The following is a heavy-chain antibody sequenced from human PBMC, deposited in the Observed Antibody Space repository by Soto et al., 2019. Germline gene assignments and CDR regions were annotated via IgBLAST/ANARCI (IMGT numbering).Heavy chain of an antibody. V-gene: IGHV3-7*01. J-gene: IGHJ3*02. CDR3: ARGDTPMITGMDSFDI. CDR1: GFTFSRYW. CDR2: IKQDGTEK. Sequence: GESLKISCASSGFTFSRYWMSWIRQAPGKGLEWVANIKQDGTEKNYVDSVKGRFTISRDNARNSLYLQMDSLRAGDTAVYFCARGDTPMITGMDSFDIWGQGTMVTVSS. D-gene: IGHD5-18*01.